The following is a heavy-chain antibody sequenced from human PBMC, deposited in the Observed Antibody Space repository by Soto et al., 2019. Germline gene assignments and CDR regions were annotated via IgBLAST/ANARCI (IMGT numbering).Heavy chain of an antibody. Sequence: GGSLRLSCTALTGYAMSWVRRGPGKGLEWISTISPTGNTDYADSVEGRFTISRDDSKNTFYLQMNNLRADDTGVYYCAKDPSTGHAELWGQGTLFTVSS. CDR3: AKDPSTGHAEL. J-gene: IGHJ4*02. CDR2: ISPTGNT. D-gene: IGHD1-7*01. V-gene: IGHV3-23*01. CDR1: TGYA.